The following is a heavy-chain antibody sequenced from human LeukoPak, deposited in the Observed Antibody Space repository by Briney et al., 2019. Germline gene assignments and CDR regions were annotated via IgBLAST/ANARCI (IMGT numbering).Heavy chain of an antibody. J-gene: IGHJ6*03. Sequence: GGSLRLSCAASGFTFSSYGMHWVRQAPGKGLEWVAVIWYDGSNKYYADSVKGRFTISRDNSKNTLYLQMNSLRAEDTAVYYCAREYNNPYYDILTGYYTLYYYYMDVWGKGTTVTVSS. CDR1: GFTFSSYG. D-gene: IGHD3-9*01. CDR2: IWYDGSNK. CDR3: AREYNNPYYDILTGYYTLYYYYMDV. V-gene: IGHV3-33*01.